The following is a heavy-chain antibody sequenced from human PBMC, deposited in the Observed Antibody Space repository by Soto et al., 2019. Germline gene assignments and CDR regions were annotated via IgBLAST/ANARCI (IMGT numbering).Heavy chain of an antibody. J-gene: IGHJ6*02. CDR2: ISGSGGST. V-gene: IGHV3-23*01. Sequence: GGSLRLSCAASGFTFSSYAMSWVRQAPGKGLEWVSAISGSGGSTYYADSVKGRFTISRDNSKNTLYLQMNSLRAEDTAVYYCAKDLGWDIVLVPAAMGYYGMDVWGQGTTVTVSS. CDR1: GFTFSSYA. CDR3: AKDLGWDIVLVPAAMGYYGMDV. D-gene: IGHD2-2*01.